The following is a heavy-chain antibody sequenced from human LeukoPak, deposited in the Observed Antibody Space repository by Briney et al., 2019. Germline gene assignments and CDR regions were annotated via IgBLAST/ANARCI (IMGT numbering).Heavy chain of an antibody. V-gene: IGHV6-1*01. CDR3: VRSRGGDFDH. D-gene: IGHD3-16*01. CDR2: TYYRSKWSN. J-gene: IGHJ4*02. CDR1: GDSVSSYSAA. Sequence: SQTLSLTCAISGDSVSSYSAAWSWIRQSPSRGLEWLGRTYYRSKWSNDYAVSVRSRITINPDTSKNQFSLQLNSVTPADAAVYYCVRSRGGDFDHWGQGTLVTVSS.